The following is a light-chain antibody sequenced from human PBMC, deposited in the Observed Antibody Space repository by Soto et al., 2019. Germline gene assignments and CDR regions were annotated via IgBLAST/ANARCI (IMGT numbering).Light chain of an antibody. CDR2: EVY. Sequence: QSALNQPASVSGSPGQSITISCTGTSSDVGIYNYVSWYQQHPGKAPKLIICEVYNRPSGVSNRFSGSKSGNTASLTISGLRPEDEADYYCTSFTTSSIWVFGGGTKLTVL. V-gene: IGLV2-14*01. CDR3: TSFTTSSIWV. CDR1: SSDVGIYNY. J-gene: IGLJ3*02.